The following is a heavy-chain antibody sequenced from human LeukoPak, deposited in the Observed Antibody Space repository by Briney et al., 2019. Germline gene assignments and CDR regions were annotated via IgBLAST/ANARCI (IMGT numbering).Heavy chain of an antibody. D-gene: IGHD3-22*01. V-gene: IGHV3-7*04. CDR3: ARGGFRYFAH. J-gene: IGHJ4*02. CDR1: GFTFSNYW. Sequence: GGSLRLSCAASGFTFSNYWMSWVRQAPGKGLEWVANIKRDGSEKYYVDSVKGRFTISRDNAKNSLYLQMTSLRGHDTAVYYCARGGFRYFAHWGQGTLVTVSS. CDR2: IKRDGSEK.